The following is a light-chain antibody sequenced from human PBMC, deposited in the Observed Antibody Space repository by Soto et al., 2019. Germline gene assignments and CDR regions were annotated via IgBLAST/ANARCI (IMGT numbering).Light chain of an antibody. CDR1: QKINNF. CDR3: QQSLSNPRT. V-gene: IGKV1-39*01. CDR2: PSS. J-gene: IGKJ4*01. Sequence: DIQMTQSPSSVSASLGDRINVTCRASQKINNFLNWYQQKPGKAPKLLIFPSSTLETGVPARFGGSGSGTDFTLTISNLQPEDSATYYCQQSLSNPRTFGGGTRVDIQ.